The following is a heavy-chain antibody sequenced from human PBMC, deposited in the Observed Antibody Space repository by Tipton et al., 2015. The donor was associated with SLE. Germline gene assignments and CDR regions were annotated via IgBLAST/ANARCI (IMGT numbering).Heavy chain of an antibody. CDR1: GGSISSGSYY. D-gene: IGHD3-10*01. Sequence: TLSLTCTVSGGSISSGSYYWSWIRQPAGKGLEWIGHIYTSGSTNYNPSLKSRVTISVDTSKNQFSLKLSSVTAADTAVYYCARDIPRDLDAFDIWGQGTMVTVSS. V-gene: IGHV4-61*09. CDR2: IYTSGST. CDR3: ARDIPRDLDAFDI. J-gene: IGHJ3*02.